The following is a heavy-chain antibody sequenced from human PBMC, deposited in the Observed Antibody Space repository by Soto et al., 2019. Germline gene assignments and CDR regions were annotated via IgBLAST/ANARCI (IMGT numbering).Heavy chain of an antibody. CDR2: ISYDGSNK. CDR1: GFTFSSYA. D-gene: IGHD2-15*01. V-gene: IGHV3-30-3*01. CDR3: ARVMVDRTFDY. J-gene: IGHJ4*02. Sequence: QVQLVESGGGVVQPGRSLRLSCAASGFTFSSYAMHWVRQAPGKGLEWVAVISYDGSNKYYADSVKGRFTISRDNSKNTLYLQRDRLRAEDTAVCYCARVMVDRTFDYWGQGPLVTVSS.